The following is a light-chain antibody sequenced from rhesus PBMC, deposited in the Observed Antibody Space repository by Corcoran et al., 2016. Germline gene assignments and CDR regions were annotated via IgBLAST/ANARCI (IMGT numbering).Light chain of an antibody. Sequence: DIQMTQSPSSLSASVGDRVTITCRASQGISNWLAWYQQKQGKAPKLLIYRASNLETGVPSRISVSVSGTDITLTISSLQPEDIATNYCQQHDNSPFTCGTGTKLDIK. CDR2: RAS. V-gene: IGKV1-69*01. CDR1: QGISNW. CDR3: QQHDNSPFT. J-gene: IGKJ3*01.